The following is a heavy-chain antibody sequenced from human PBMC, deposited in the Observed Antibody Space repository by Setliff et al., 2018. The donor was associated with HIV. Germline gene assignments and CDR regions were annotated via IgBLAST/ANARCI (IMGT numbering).Heavy chain of an antibody. CDR1: GGNFRSYG. CDR3: VTGEGLRF. Sequence: ASVKVSCKASGGNFRSYGISWVRQAPGQGLEWMGGIIPMSGVPKYAQKFQGRVTITADKSTSTAYMELSSLRSEDTAVYYCVTGEGLRFWGQGTLVTVSS. J-gene: IGHJ4*02. CDR2: IIPMSGVP. V-gene: IGHV1-69*10. D-gene: IGHD2-15*01.